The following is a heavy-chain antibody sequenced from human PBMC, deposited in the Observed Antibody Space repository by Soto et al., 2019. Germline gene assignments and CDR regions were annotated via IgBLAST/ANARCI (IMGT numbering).Heavy chain of an antibody. CDR1: GYTFTNYA. CDR2: ISAYNGDT. V-gene: IGHV1-18*01. J-gene: IGHJ6*02. D-gene: IGHD3-3*01. CDR3: ARDRPLDNDFWSDYFGMDV. Sequence: ASVEVSCKXSGYTFTNYAITWVRQAPGQGLEWMGRISAYNGDTNHAQKLQDRVTMTTDTSTSAAFMELRSLRSDDTAVYYCARDRPLDNDFWSDYFGMDVWGQGTTVTVSS.